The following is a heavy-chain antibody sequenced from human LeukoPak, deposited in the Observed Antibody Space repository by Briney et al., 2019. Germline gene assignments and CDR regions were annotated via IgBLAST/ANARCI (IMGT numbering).Heavy chain of an antibody. CDR1: GYTFTSYY. D-gene: IGHD1-1*01. CDR2: ISAYNGNT. J-gene: IGHJ4*02. CDR3: ARESYWKFDY. Sequence: ASVKVSCKASGYTFTSYYMHWVRQAPGQGLEWMGWISAYNGNTNYAQKLQGRVTMTTDTSTSTAYMELRSLRSDDTAVYYCARESYWKFDYWGQGTLVTVSS. V-gene: IGHV1-18*04.